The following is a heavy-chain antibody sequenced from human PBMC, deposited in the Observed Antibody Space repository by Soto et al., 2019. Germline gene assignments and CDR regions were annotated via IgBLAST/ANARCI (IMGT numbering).Heavy chain of an antibody. J-gene: IGHJ5*02. CDR2: IWYDGSNK. CDR3: ARGNYDFWSGSDRSWLDP. CDR1: GFTFSSYG. Sequence: GGSLRLSCAASGFTFSSYGMHWVRQAPGKGLEWVAVIWYDGSNKYYADSVKGRFTISRDNSKNTLYLQMNSLRAEDTAVYYCARGNYDFWSGSDRSWLDPWGQGTLGIVSS. D-gene: IGHD3-3*01. V-gene: IGHV3-33*01.